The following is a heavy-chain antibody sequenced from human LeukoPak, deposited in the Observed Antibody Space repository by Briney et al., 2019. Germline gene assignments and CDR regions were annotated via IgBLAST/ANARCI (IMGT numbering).Heavy chain of an antibody. Sequence: PSETLSLTCTVSGGSISSYYWSWIRQPPGKGLEWIGYIYYSGSTNYNPSLKSRVTISVDTSKNQFSLRLTSVTAADTAVYYCARHTGSGLFILPGGQGTLVTVSS. J-gene: IGHJ4*02. CDR2: IYYSGST. V-gene: IGHV4-59*08. CDR3: ARHTGSGLFILP. CDR1: GGSISSYY. D-gene: IGHD3/OR15-3a*01.